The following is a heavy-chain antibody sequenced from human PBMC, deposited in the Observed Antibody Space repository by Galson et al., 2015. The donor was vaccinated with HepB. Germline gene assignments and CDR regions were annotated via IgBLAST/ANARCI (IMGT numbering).Heavy chain of an antibody. CDR3: ARDRSLGMPDYFDY. CDR1: GGSLSSYY. V-gene: IGHV4-59*01. D-gene: IGHD7-27*01. CDR2: IYNSVNT. J-gene: IGHJ4*02. Sequence: SETLSLTCTVSGGSLSSYYWNWIRQPPGKGLEWIGYIYNSVNTKYNPSLKSRVTLSVDTSKNQFSPKLSSVTAADTAVYYCARDRSLGMPDYFDYWGQGILVTVSS.